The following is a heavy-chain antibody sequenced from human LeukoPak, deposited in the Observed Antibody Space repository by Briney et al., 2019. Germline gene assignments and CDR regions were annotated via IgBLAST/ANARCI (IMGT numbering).Heavy chain of an antibody. CDR2: INPNSGGT. V-gene: IGHV1-2*02. Sequence: ASVKVSCKASGYTFTGYYTHWVRQAPGQGLEWMGWINPNSGGTNYAQKFQGRVTMTRDTSISTAYMELSRLRSDDTAVYYCARDLLNGDYLDYWGQGTLVTVSS. CDR3: ARDLLNGDYLDY. J-gene: IGHJ4*02. CDR1: GYTFTGYY. D-gene: IGHD4-17*01.